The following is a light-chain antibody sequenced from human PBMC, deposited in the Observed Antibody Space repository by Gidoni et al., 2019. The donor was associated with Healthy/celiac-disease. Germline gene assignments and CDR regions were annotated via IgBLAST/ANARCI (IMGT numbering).Light chain of an antibody. CDR3: SSYTSSSTPYYV. CDR2: DVS. V-gene: IGLV2-14*01. CDR1: SSDVGGYNY. Sequence: QSALTQPASVSGSPGQSIPISCTGTSSDVGGYNYVSWYQQHPGQAPKLMIYDVSNRPSGVSNRFSGSKSGNTASLTISGLQAEDEADYYCSSYTSSSTPYYVFGTGTKVTVL. J-gene: IGLJ1*01.